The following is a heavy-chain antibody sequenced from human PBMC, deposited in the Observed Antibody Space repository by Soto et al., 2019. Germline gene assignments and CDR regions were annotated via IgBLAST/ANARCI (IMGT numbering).Heavy chain of an antibody. CDR3: ARIVLYTYAWCAFEI. Sequence: SETLSLTCTVSGGSISSSSYSWGWIRQPPGKGLEWIGSVYYSGSTYYNPSLKGRVTISVDTSKNHVSLKLSSVTAAHTAVYYCARIVLYTYAWCAFEIWDQETMLTASS. J-gene: IGHJ3*02. CDR1: GGSISSSSYS. CDR2: VYYSGST. D-gene: IGHD3-3*01. V-gene: IGHV4-39*01.